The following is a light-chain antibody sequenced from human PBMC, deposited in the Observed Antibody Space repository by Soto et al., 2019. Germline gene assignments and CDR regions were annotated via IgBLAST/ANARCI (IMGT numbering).Light chain of an antibody. CDR3: QQYYTTPIT. J-gene: IGKJ5*01. Sequence: DLVMTQSPDSLAVSLCERATIHCKSSQSVFYSTNNKNYLAWYQQKPGQPPKMLIYWASTRESGVPARFSGSGSRTDFTLTISSLQAEDVAVYFCQQYYTTPITFGQGTRLEIK. CDR1: QSVFYSTNNKNY. V-gene: IGKV4-1*01. CDR2: WAS.